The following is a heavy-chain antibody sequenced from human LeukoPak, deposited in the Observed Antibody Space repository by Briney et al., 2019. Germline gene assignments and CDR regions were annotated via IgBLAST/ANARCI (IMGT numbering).Heavy chain of an antibody. CDR2: IYYSGSA. V-gene: IGHV4-39*07. CDR1: GGSVNSGTYY. Sequence: SETLSLTCTVSGGSVNSGTYYWSWIRQPPGKGLEWIGNIYYSGSAYYNPSLKSRVTISVDTSKNQFSLKLSSVTAADTAVYYCARDLATRALDYWGQGTLVTVSS. D-gene: IGHD5-12*01. CDR3: ARDLATRALDY. J-gene: IGHJ4*02.